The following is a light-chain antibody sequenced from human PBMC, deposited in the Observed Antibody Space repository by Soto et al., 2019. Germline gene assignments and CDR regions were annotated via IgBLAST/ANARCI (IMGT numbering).Light chain of an antibody. CDR3: QKYNSASALT. J-gene: IGKJ4*01. Sequence: DIQMTQSPSSLSASVGDRVTITCRASLAINNYLAWYQQIPGKVPRLLIYGASTLQSGVPSRFSGSGSGTYFTLTISSLQPEDAATYYCQKYNSASALTFGGGTKVEI. V-gene: IGKV1-27*01. CDR2: GAS. CDR1: LAINNY.